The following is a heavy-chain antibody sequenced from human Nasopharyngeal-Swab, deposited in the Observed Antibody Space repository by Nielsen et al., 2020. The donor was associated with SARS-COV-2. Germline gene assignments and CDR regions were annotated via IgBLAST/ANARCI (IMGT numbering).Heavy chain of an antibody. V-gene: IGHV3-7*05. Sequence: GESLKISCAASGFTFSKRWMSWVRQAPGKGLEWVANIKEDGSEEYYVDSVKGRFTISRDNGKSSLHLQMNNLRAEDTAVYYCARGSGDYWGQGTLVTVSS. CDR1: GFTFSKRW. CDR2: IKEDGSEE. CDR3: ARGSGDY. J-gene: IGHJ4*02. D-gene: IGHD3-10*01.